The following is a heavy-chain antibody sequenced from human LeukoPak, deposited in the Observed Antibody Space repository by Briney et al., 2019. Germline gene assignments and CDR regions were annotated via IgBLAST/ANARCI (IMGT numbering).Heavy chain of an antibody. D-gene: IGHD6-13*01. Sequence: GGSLRLSCAASGFTFSRYYMHWVRQAPGKGLVWVSRINSDGSGTTYADSVKGRFTVSRDNAKNTLYLQMNTLRVEDTAMYYCTRVFAGDEYSSSGYWGQGTLVTVSS. J-gene: IGHJ4*02. CDR3: TRVFAGDEYSSSGY. CDR1: GFTFSRYY. V-gene: IGHV3-74*01. CDR2: INSDGSGT.